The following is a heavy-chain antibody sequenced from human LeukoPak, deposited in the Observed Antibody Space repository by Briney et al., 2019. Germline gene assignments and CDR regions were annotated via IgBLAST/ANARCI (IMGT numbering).Heavy chain of an antibody. V-gene: IGHV1-69*02. CDR1: GGTFSSYT. CDR3: ARSSIAARPPFVY. J-gene: IGHJ4*02. CDR2: IIPILGIA. D-gene: IGHD6-6*01. Sequence: SVKVSCKASGGTFSSYTISWVRQAPGQGLEWMGRIIPILGIANYAQKFQGRATITADKSTSTAYMELSSLRSEDTAVYYCARSSIAARPPFVYWGQGTLVTVSS.